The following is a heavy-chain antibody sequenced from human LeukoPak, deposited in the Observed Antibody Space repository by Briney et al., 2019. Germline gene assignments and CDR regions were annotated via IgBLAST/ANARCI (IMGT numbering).Heavy chain of an antibody. V-gene: IGHV4-38-2*02. D-gene: IGHD3-3*01. CDR3: ASLGRSGYYFDY. Sequence: SETLSLTCTVSGYSISSGYYWGWIRQPPGKGLEWIGNIYHSGSTYYNPSLKSRVTISVDTSKNQFSLKLSSVTAADTAAYYCASLGRSGYYFDYWGQGTLVTVSS. CDR2: IYHSGST. J-gene: IGHJ4*02. CDR1: GYSISSGYY.